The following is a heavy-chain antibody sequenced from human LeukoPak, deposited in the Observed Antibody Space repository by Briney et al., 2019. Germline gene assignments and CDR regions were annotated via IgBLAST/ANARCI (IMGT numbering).Heavy chain of an antibody. CDR2: IYYGGGT. J-gene: IGHJ5*02. CDR1: GGFVSSGNYY. Sequence: SETLSLTCTVSGGFVSSGNYYWSWIRQPPGKGLEWIGYIYYGGGTNYNPSLKSRVTISLDTSKNQFSLKMRSATAADTAVYYCARYYIGYCATTYCYIGGFDPWGQGTLATVSA. V-gene: IGHV4-61*01. D-gene: IGHD2-2*02. CDR3: ARYYIGYCATTYCYIGGFDP.